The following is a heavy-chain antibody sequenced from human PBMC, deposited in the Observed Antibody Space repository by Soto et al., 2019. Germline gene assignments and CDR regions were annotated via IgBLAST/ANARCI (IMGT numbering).Heavy chain of an antibody. CDR1: GFTFSSYW. D-gene: IGHD1-20*01. CDR2: IKQDGSEK. CDR3: AREKITGTIDAFDI. V-gene: IGHV3-7*03. J-gene: IGHJ3*02. Sequence: GGSLRLSCAASGFTFSSYWISWVRQAPGKGLEWVANIKQDGSEKYYVDSVKGRFTISRDNAKNSLYLQMNSLRAEDTAVYYCAREKITGTIDAFDIWGQGTMVTVSS.